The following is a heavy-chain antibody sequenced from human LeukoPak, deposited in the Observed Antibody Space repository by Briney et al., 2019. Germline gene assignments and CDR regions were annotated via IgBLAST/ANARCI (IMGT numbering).Heavy chain of an antibody. CDR1: GYAFTGYY. CDR2: ISAYNGNT. Sequence: GASVKVSCNASGYAFTGYYMHWVRQAPGQGLEWMGWISAYNGNTNYAQKLQGRVTITTDTPTSTAYMELKSLSYDDTAVYYCARAYLNDYSNYFDYWGQGTLVTVSS. CDR3: ARAYLNDYSNYFDY. V-gene: IGHV1-18*04. D-gene: IGHD4-11*01. J-gene: IGHJ4*02.